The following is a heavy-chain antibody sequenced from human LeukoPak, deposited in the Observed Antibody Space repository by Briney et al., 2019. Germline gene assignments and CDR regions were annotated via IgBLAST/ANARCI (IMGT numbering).Heavy chain of an antibody. J-gene: IGHJ6*02. CDR3: NGYCSSTSCYGYYYYYGMDV. CDR2: IYSGGST. Sequence: QSGGSLRLSCAASGFTVSSNYMSWVRQAPGKGLEWVSVIYSGGSTYYADSVKGRFTISRDNSKNTLYLQMNSLRAEGTAVYYCNGYCSSTSCYGYYYYYGMDVWGQGTTVTVSS. CDR1: GFTVSSNY. V-gene: IGHV3-66*01. D-gene: IGHD2-2*03.